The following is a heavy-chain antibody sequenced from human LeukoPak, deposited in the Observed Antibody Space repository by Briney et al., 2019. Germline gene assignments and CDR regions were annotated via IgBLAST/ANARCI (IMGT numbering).Heavy chain of an antibody. Sequence: PSETLSLTCAVYGESFSAYFWNWIRQAPGKPLEYIGEINHRGSSHYNPSLKTRVTLAVDTSKNQFSLRLTSVTAADTAVYSCARGSSFDGYCSAGACDAGYYDSWGQGTPVTVSS. CDR2: INHRGSS. J-gene: IGHJ4*02. V-gene: IGHV4-34*01. CDR1: GESFSAYF. CDR3: ARGSSFDGYCSAGACDAGYYDS. D-gene: IGHD2-15*01.